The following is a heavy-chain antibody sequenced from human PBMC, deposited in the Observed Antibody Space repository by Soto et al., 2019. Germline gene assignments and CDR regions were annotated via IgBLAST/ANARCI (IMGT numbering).Heavy chain of an antibody. J-gene: IGHJ6*02. V-gene: IGHV4-31*03. D-gene: IGHD2-21*01. CDR2: IYYSGTT. Sequence: TLCVPCTGSGGSLSSGRYYWYWIRQHPGKGLEWIGYIYYSGTTYYNPSLKSRVTISVDTSKNQFSLKLSSVTAADTAVYYCAASCAACGGFNYYGMDVWGQGTTVT. CDR3: AASCAACGGFNYYGMDV. CDR1: GGSLSSGRYY.